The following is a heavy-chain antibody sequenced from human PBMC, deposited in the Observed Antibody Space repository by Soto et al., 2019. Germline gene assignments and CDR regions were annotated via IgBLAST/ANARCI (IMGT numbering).Heavy chain of an antibody. J-gene: IGHJ4*01. V-gene: IGHV3-72*01. CDR2: IRNKANSYTT. CDR3: ARDSGKGAYFDY. Sequence: EVQLVESGGGLVQSGGSQRLSCAASGFTFSDHYMDWVRQAPGKGLECVGRIRNKANSYTTDYAASVKGRFTISRDDSKDSLYLQMNSLKTEDTAIYYCARDSGKGAYFDYWGHGTLATVSS. CDR1: GFTFSDHY. D-gene: IGHD1-26*01.